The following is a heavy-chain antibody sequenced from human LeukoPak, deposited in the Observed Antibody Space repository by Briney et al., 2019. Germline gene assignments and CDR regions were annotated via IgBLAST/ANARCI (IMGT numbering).Heavy chain of an antibody. V-gene: IGHV4-61*02. CDR1: GGSISSGSYY. J-gene: IGHJ4*02. CDR2: IYTSGST. CDR3: ARESSTMVVGYYFDY. D-gene: IGHD3-22*01. Sequence: SETLSLTCTVSGGSISSGSYYWSWIRQPAGKGLEWIGRIYTSGSTNYNPSLKSRVTISVDTSKNQFSLKLSSVTAADTAVYYCARESSTMVVGYYFDYWGQGTLVTVSS.